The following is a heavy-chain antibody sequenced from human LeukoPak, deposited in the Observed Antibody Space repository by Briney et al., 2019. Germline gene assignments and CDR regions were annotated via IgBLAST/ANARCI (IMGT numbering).Heavy chain of an antibody. CDR1: GFTFSSYT. Sequence: GGSLRLSCAASGFTFSSYTMHWVRQAPGKGLEWVTIISYDGSIKHYADSVKGRFTISRDNSKNTLSLQMNSLRADDTAVYYCARDLSGGGLDYWGQGTLVTVSS. CDR3: ARDLSGGGLDY. J-gene: IGHJ4*02. V-gene: IGHV3-30-3*01. D-gene: IGHD2-15*01. CDR2: ISYDGSIK.